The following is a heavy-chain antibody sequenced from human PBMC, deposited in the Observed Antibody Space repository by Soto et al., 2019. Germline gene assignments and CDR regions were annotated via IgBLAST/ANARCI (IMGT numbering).Heavy chain of an antibody. Sequence: EVQLLESGGGLVQPGGSLRLSCAASGFTFSSHVMSWVRQAPGKGLEWVSGISTGGGSTDYADSVKGRFTISRDNSKNTLQLQMKSLRAEDTAVYYCARSREIIASAGSFDYCGQGTLVTVSS. CDR2: ISTGGGST. V-gene: IGHV3-23*01. CDR1: GFTFSSHV. D-gene: IGHD6-25*01. CDR3: ARSREIIASAGSFDY. J-gene: IGHJ4*02.